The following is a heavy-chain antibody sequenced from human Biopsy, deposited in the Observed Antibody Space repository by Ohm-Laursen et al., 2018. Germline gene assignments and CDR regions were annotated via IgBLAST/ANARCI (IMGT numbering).Heavy chain of an antibody. V-gene: IGHV4-31*03. CDR1: GVSISVDGYY. CDR2: IYHSGTT. CDR3: ATFRASWDTTQGGDY. J-gene: IGHJ4*02. Sequence: SQTLSLTCTVSGVSISVDGYYWAWIRQLPGKGLVWIGYIYHSGTTYYNPSLKSRLTMSVDTSKNEFSLRLRSVTAADTAVYFCATFRASWDTTQGGDYWGQGTLVTVSS. D-gene: IGHD1-26*01.